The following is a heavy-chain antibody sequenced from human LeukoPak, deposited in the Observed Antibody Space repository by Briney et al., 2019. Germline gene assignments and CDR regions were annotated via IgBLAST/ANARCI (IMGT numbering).Heavy chain of an antibody. CDR1: GLSLSSYS. CDR3: ARDGHGDGIMSGYSYFGMDV. Sequence: GGSLRLSCAASGLSLSSYSMNWVRQAPGKGLEWVSSITISSNFIDYADSVRGRFTISRDNAKNSLYLEMNSLRTEDTAVYFCARDGHGDGIMSGYSYFGMDVWGQGTTVTVSS. V-gene: IGHV3-21*01. CDR2: ITISSNFI. J-gene: IGHJ6*02. D-gene: IGHD3-9*01.